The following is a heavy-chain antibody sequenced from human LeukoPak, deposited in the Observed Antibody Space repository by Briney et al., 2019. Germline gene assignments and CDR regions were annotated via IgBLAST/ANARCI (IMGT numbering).Heavy chain of an antibody. D-gene: IGHD6-19*01. CDR3: AKELDTGGWHTIDY. J-gene: IGHJ4*02. CDR1: GFTFSSYA. V-gene: IGHV3-23*01. Sequence: GGSLRLSCAASGFTFSSYAMSWVRQAPGKGLEWVSATSVSGAGTYYADSVKGRFTVSRDNSKNTLYLQMNSLRAEDTAVYYCAKELDTGGWHTIDYWGQGTLVTVSS. CDR2: TSVSGAGT.